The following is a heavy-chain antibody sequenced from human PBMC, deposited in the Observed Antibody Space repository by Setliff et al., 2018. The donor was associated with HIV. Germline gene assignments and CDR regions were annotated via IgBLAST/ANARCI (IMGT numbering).Heavy chain of an antibody. CDR2: INHTGRT. Sequence: SETLSLTCAVYGGSFSNYYWTWIRQPPGKGLEWLGEINHTGRTAYNPSLKGRVTISVDTSKSQFTLRLHSVTAADTAVYYCAIAPLESMMTTANYFDSWGQGTLVTVS. CDR3: AIAPLESMMTTANYFDS. J-gene: IGHJ4*02. D-gene: IGHD4-17*01. V-gene: IGHV4-34*01. CDR1: GGSFSNYY.